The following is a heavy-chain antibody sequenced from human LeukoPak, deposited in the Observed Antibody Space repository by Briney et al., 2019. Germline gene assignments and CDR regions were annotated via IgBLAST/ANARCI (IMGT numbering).Heavy chain of an antibody. CDR2: IYYSGST. D-gene: IGHD3-22*01. J-gene: IGHJ4*02. CDR3: ARADYYDSSGYRFDY. V-gene: IGHV4-59*01. Sequence: PSETLSLTCTVSGGSISSYYWSWIRQPPGKGLEWIGYIYYSGSTNYNPSLKSRVTISVDTSKNQFSLKLSSVTAADTAVYYCARADYYDSSGYRFDYCGQGTLVTVSS. CDR1: GGSISSYY.